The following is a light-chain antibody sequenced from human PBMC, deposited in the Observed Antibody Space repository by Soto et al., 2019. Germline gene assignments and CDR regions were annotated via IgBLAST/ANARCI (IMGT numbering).Light chain of an antibody. V-gene: IGKV1-39*01. CDR1: QTISAN. J-gene: IGKJ3*01. CDR2: GAS. Sequence: PFSLSASVGVRVNITSRASQTISANLNWYQQKSGKAPNLLIYGASTLQSGVPSRYSGSGVGTDFTLTITGLQPEDFATYYCQQSYTTPHTFGRGTKVDIK. CDR3: QQSYTTPHT.